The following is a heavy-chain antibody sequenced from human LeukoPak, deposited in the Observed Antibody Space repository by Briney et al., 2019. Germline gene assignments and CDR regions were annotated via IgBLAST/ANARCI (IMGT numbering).Heavy chain of an antibody. Sequence: PAQPLSLTCAVSGYSISNGYYWGWIRQPPGKGLEWIGSIDHSGNTFYNPSLKSRLTISVDTSKNQFSLKLTSVTAPDTAIYYCARGPPRYASYWGQGTLVTVSS. V-gene: IGHV4-38-2*01. CDR2: IDHSGNT. CDR1: GYSISNGYY. CDR3: ARGPPRYASY. J-gene: IGHJ4*02. D-gene: IGHD2-21*01.